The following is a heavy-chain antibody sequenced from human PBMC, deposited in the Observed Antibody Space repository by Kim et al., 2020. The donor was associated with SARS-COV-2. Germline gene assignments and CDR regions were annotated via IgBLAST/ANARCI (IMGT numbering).Heavy chain of an antibody. CDR3: AKDQGVVTLIRYYYGMDV. CDR1: GFTFSSYA. D-gene: IGHD3-16*01. J-gene: IGHJ6*02. CDR2: ISGGDGST. V-gene: IGHV3-23*01. Sequence: GGSLRLSFAASGFTFSSYAMSWVRQAPGKGLEWVSTISGGDGSTYYADSVKGRFTISRDNSKNTLYLQMNGLRAEDTALYYCAKDQGVVTLIRYYYGMDVWGQGTTVTVSS.